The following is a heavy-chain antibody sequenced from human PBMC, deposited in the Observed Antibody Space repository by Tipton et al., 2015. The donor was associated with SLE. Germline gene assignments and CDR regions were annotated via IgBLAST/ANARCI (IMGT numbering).Heavy chain of an antibody. J-gene: IGHJ2*01. CDR1: GYSIRSGYY. CDR2: IYHSGCT. D-gene: IGHD2-21*01. V-gene: IGHV4-38-2*02. CDR3: ARSGHIVVVVLGYFDV. Sequence: TLSLTCTVSGYSIRSGYYWGWIRQPPGKGLEWIGSIYHSGCTYYNPSLKSRVTISVDTSKNQFSLKLSSVTAADTAVYYCARSGHIVVVVLGYFDVWGRGTLVTVSS.